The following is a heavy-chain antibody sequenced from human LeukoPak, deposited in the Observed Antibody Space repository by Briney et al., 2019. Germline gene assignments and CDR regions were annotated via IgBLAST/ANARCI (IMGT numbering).Heavy chain of an antibody. CDR2: SYPGNSDT. V-gene: IGHV5-51*01. J-gene: IGHJ6*02. D-gene: IGHD4-11*01. CDR1: GYSFTSYW. Sequence: GESLKISCKGSGYSFTSYWIGWVRQMPQKGLEWMGISYPGNSDTRNSPSFQGQVTISADKSISTAYMQWSSRTASDTAMYYCATFGTTPISGYYYYYGMDVWGQGTTVTVSS. CDR3: ATFGTTPISGYYYYYGMDV.